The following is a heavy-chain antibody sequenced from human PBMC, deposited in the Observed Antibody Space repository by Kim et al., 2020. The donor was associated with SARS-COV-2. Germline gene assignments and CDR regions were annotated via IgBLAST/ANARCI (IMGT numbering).Heavy chain of an antibody. D-gene: IGHD3-16*01. CDR3: AKSMTVWIALGGGYLDH. V-gene: IGHV3-23*01. Sequence: SVEGRFTISRDNSKNTLYLDMTNLEAEDTAIYYCAKSMTVWIALGGGYLDHWGQGTLVTVSS. J-gene: IGHJ4*02.